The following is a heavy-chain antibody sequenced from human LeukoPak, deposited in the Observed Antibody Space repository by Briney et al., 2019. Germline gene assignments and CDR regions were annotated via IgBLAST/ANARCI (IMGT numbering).Heavy chain of an antibody. V-gene: IGHV4/OR15-8*01. CDR2: IHHEGST. CDR1: GGSISSSIR. J-gene: IGHJ4*02. Sequence: SETLSLTFGVSGGSISSSIRWSWVRQPPGKGLEWIGEIHHEGSTKYSPSLKSRVTISVDKSKNQFSLKLNSMTAADTAVYYCTARGGWYIDYWGQGTLVTVSS. CDR3: TARGGWYIDY. D-gene: IGHD6-19*01.